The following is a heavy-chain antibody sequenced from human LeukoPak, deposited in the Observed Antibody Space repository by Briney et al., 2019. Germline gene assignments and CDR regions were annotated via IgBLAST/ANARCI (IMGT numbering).Heavy chain of an antibody. CDR1: GFTFGDYD. Sequence: GGSLRLSCITSGFTFGDYDMSWVRQAPGKGLEWVGFIRGKAYGGTTEYAASVKGRFTISRDDSKSIAYLQMNSLKTEDTAVYYCTTSGTRGGNYWGQGTLVTVSS. D-gene: IGHD1-26*01. CDR3: TTSGTRGGNY. CDR2: IRGKAYGGTT. V-gene: IGHV3-49*04. J-gene: IGHJ4*02.